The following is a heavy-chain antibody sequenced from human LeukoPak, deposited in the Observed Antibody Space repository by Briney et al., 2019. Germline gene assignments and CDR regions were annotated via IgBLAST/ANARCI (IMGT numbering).Heavy chain of an antibody. Sequence: SETLSLTCDVSGYSFRSGSYWGWIRQPPGKGLEWTGCMFHSGDTYHNPSLKSRVTISADTSKNQFSLKLTSLTAADTAVYYCAKVGAYGDYARHDYWGQGTLVTVSS. CDR2: MFHSGDT. CDR1: GYSFRSGSY. V-gene: IGHV4-38-2*01. D-gene: IGHD4-17*01. J-gene: IGHJ4*02. CDR3: AKVGAYGDYARHDY.